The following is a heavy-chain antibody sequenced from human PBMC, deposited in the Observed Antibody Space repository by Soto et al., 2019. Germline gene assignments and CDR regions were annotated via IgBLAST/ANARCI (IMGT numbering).Heavy chain of an antibody. D-gene: IGHD1-26*01. J-gene: IGHJ4*02. CDR2: IWCDESKE. Sequence: PGGSLRLSCAASGFTFDDYAMHWVRQAPGKGLEWVAVIWCDESKEYYGDSVKGRFAVSRDNFRNTAFLQMNALRAEDTAIYYCARVKGASLDYWGQGTLVTVSS. CDR1: GFTFDDYA. V-gene: IGHV3-33*08. CDR3: ARVKGASLDY.